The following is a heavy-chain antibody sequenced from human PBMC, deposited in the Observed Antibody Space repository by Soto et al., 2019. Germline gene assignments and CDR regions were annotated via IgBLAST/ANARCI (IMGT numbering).Heavy chain of an antibody. Sequence: QVQLMQSGTEVKKPGASVTVSCKASGYPSAAFGISWVRQAPGRGLEWLGWVSGNNGASNPAPKVQGRITMTLDTSTGVSYMALRSLRSDDTAIYYCVRDQKYFRVNGNWFDSWGQGTLVSVSS. D-gene: IGHD2-2*01. V-gene: IGHV1-18*04. J-gene: IGHJ5*01. CDR1: GYPSAAFG. CDR3: VRDQKYFRVNGNWFDS. CDR2: VSGNNGAS.